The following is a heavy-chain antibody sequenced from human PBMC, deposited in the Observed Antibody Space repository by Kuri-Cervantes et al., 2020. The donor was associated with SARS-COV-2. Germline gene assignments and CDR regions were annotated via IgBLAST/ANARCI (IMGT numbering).Heavy chain of an antibody. CDR1: GFTFSDYY. V-gene: IGHV3-11*04. D-gene: IGHD3-16*01. Sequence: GESLKISCAASGFTFSDYYMSWIRQAPGKGLEWISYISNSGSITYYADSVRGRFTVSRDNAKKSLYLQMNSLKAEDTAVYFCARVPNYRYDYGHYWGQGARVNGAS. CDR2: ISNSGSIT. J-gene: IGHJ4*02. CDR3: ARVPNYRYDYGHY.